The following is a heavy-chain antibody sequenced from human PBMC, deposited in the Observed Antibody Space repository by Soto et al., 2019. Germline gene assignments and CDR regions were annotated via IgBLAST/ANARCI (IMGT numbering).Heavy chain of an antibody. V-gene: IGHV1-69*01. D-gene: IGHD4-17*01. CDR2: IIPIFGTA. J-gene: IGHJ4*02. CDR3: AKSMVGTHDYGDFDY. Sequence: QVQLVQSGAEVKKPGSSVKVSCKASGGTFSSYAISWVRQAPGQGLEWMGGIIPIFGTANYAQKFQGRVTINADESTGTAYMELSSLRSEDTAVYYCAKSMVGTHDYGDFDYWGQGTLVTVSS. CDR1: GGTFSSYA.